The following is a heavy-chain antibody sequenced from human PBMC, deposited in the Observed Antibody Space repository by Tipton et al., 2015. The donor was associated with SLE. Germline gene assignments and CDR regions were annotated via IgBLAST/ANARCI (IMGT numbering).Heavy chain of an antibody. CDR1: GGSISSHY. CDR3: ARDLSGEAAFDI. CDR2: IYYSGST. J-gene: IGHJ3*02. V-gene: IGHV4-59*11. D-gene: IGHD7-27*01. Sequence: LRLSCTVSGGSISSHYWSWIRQPPGKGLEWIGYIYYSGSTNYNPSLKSRVTISVDTSKNQFSLKLSSVTAADTAVYYCARDLSGEAAFDIWGQGTMVTVSS.